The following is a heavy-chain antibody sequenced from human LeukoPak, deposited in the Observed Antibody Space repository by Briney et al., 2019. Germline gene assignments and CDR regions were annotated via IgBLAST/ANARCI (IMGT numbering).Heavy chain of an antibody. CDR1: GFTFSSYA. V-gene: IGHV3-23*01. CDR3: AKAREGVWDYFDY. CDR2: ISGSGGST. D-gene: IGHD2-8*01. Sequence: GWALRLSCAASGFTFSSYAMSWVRQAPGKGLEGVSAISGSGGSTYYADSVKGRFTISRDNSKNTLYLQMNSLRAEDTAVYYCAKAREGVWDYFDYWGQGTLVTVSS. J-gene: IGHJ4*02.